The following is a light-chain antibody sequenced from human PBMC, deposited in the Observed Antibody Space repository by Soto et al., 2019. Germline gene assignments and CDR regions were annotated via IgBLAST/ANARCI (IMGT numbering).Light chain of an antibody. CDR3: QSYDSSLSAWV. CDR2: GNN. CDR1: SPNIGTGYD. Sequence: QSVLTQPPSVSGAPGQRVTISCTGSSPNIGTGYDVHWYQQLPGTAPKLLIYGNNNRPSGVPDPFSGSKSGTSASLAITGLQAEDEADYHCQSYDSSLSAWVFGGGTKLTVL. J-gene: IGLJ3*02. V-gene: IGLV1-40*01.